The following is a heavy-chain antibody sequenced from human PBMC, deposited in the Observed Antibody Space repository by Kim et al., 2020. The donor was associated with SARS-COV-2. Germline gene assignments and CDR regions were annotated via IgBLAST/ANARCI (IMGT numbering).Heavy chain of an antibody. CDR1: GFTFSSYG. Sequence: GGSLRLSCAASGFTFSSYGMHWVRQAPGKGLEWVAVIWYDGSNKYYADSVKGRFTISRDNSKNTLYLQMNSLRAEDTAVYYCARDFIVGATSYGMDVWGQRTTVTVSS. J-gene: IGHJ6*02. CDR2: IWYDGSNK. CDR3: ARDFIVGATSYGMDV. V-gene: IGHV3-33*01. D-gene: IGHD1-26*01.